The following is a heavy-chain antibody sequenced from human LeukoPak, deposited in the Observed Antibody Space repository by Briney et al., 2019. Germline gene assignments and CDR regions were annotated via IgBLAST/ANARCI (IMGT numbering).Heavy chain of an antibody. CDR3: ARASGTTWGLFDY. V-gene: IGHV3-30*04. J-gene: IGHJ4*02. Sequence: GGSLRLSCAASGFTFSSYAMHWVRQAPGKGLEWVAVISYDGSNKYYADSVKGRFTISRDNSKNTLYLQMNSLRAEDTAVYYCARASGTTWGLFDYWGQGTLVTVSS. CDR2: ISYDGSNK. CDR1: GFTFSSYA. D-gene: IGHD1-1*01.